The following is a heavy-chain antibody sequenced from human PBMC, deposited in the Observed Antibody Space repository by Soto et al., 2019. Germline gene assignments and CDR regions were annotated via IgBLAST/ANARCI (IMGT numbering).Heavy chain of an antibody. CDR1: GFTFSSYS. V-gene: IGHV3-48*01. CDR2: ISSSSSTI. Sequence: EVQLVESGGGLVQPGGSLRLSCAASGFTFSSYSMNWVRQAPGKGLEWVSYISSSSSTIYYADSVKGQFTISRDNAKNSLYLQMNSLRAEDTAVYYCARGAYYYDSSGLSYWGQGTLVTVSS. D-gene: IGHD3-22*01. J-gene: IGHJ4*02. CDR3: ARGAYYYDSSGLSY.